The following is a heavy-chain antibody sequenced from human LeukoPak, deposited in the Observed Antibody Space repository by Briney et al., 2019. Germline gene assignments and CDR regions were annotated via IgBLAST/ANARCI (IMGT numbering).Heavy chain of an antibody. CDR3: ALRPSGYSSGWTDY. V-gene: IGHV4-4*02. CDR2: IYHSGST. J-gene: IGHJ4*02. CDR1: GGSISSSNW. Sequence: PSGTLSLTCAVSGGSISSSNWWSWVRQPPGKGLEWIGEIYHSGSTNYNPTLKSRVTISVDKSKNQFSLKLSSVTAADTAVYYCALRPSGYSSGWTDYWGQGTLVTVSS. D-gene: IGHD6-19*01.